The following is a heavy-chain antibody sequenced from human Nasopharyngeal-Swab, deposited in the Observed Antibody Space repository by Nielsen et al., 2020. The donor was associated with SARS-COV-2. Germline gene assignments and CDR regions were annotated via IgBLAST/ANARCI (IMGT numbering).Heavy chain of an antibody. J-gene: IGHJ4*02. CDR2: VEQSGFT. D-gene: IGHD3/OR15-3a*01. CDR3: ARFDDDFWTVEAPYFDF. Sequence: SETLSPTCAVYGGSLSGYYWTWIRQPPGKGLEWIGEVEQSGFTKYNPSLKSRVSISLDTSKNQVSLKVSSVTAADTAVYYCARFDDDFWTVEAPYFDFWGQGTLVTVSS. V-gene: IGHV4-34*01. CDR1: GGSLSGYY.